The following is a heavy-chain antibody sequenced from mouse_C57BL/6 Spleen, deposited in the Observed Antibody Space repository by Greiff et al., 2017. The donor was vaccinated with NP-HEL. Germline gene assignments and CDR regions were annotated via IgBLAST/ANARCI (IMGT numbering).Heavy chain of an antibody. CDR2: INPSTGGT. J-gene: IGHJ2*01. Sequence: EVQLQQSGPELVKPGASVKISCKASGYSFTGYYMNWVKQSPEKSLEWIGEINPSTGGTTYNQKFKAKATLTVDKSSSTAYMQLKSLTSEDSAVYYCARHSYFDYWGQGTTLTVSS. CDR3: ARHSYFDY. CDR1: GYSFTGYY. V-gene: IGHV1-42*01.